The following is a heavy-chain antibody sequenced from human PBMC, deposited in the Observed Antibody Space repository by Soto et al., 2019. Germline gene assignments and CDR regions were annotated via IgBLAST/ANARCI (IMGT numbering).Heavy chain of an antibody. CDR1: GGSISSSSYY. D-gene: IGHD3-10*01. CDR2: IYYSGST. Sequence: QLQLQESGPGLVKPSETLSLTCTVSGGSISSSSYYWGWIRQPPGKGLEWIGSIYYSGSTYYNPSLKGGVPISVATSKTQFSLRLSSVTAADPAVYYCAGFTSRRDAFDIWGQGTMVTVSS. V-gene: IGHV4-39*01. CDR3: AGFTSRRDAFDI. J-gene: IGHJ3*02.